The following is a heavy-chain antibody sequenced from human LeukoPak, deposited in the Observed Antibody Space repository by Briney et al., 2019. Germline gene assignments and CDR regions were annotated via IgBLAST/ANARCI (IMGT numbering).Heavy chain of an antibody. CDR1: GGSISNGNW. CDR2: IYHSGST. CDR3: ARVLFGSGSSLDY. V-gene: IGHV4-4*02. D-gene: IGHD3-10*01. Sequence: SGPLSLTCSVSGGSISNGNWWSWVRQPPGKGLEWIGEIYHSGSTNYNPSLKSRVTISVDKSRNQFSLKLSSVTAADKAVYYCARVLFGSGSSLDYWGQGTLVTVSS. J-gene: IGHJ4*02.